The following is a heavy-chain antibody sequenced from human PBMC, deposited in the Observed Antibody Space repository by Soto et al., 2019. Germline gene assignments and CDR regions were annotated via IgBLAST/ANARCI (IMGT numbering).Heavy chain of an antibody. Sequence: SLKVSSKASFYTFTSYVISWVRQASSQGLDWIGWFIAYNRNTNSAQKLQGSGTLTTYTSTSTNYIELKSLRTDHTAVYYSVRDLFSLDHWGGGTQVTVSS. D-gene: IGHD3-3*02. CDR1: FYTFTSYV. J-gene: IGHJ5*02. CDR3: VRDLFSLDH. CDR2: FIAYNRNT. V-gene: IGHV1-18*04.